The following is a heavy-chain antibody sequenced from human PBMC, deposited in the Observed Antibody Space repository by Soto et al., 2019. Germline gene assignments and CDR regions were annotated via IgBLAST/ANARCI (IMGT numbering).Heavy chain of an antibody. CDR3: TRDPHSSIFYGDY. CDR1: GGSIRSSSW. D-gene: IGHD2-2*01. V-gene: IGHV4-4*02. Sequence: SETLSLTCAVSGGSIRSSSWWSWVRQPPGKGLEWLGEVYQSGSPNYSPSLKSRVTISLDKSKNQVRLKLRSVPAADTAVYYCTRDPHSSIFYGDYWGQGTLVTVSS. CDR2: VYQSGSP. J-gene: IGHJ4*02.